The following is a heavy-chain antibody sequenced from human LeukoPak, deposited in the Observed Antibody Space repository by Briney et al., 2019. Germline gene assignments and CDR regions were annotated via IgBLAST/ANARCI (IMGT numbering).Heavy chain of an antibody. V-gene: IGHV3-53*05. D-gene: IGHD2-15*01. CDR2: IYSGGST. Sequence: GGSLRLSCAASGFTVSSNYMSWVRQAPGKGLEWVSVIYSGGSTYYADSVKGRFTVSRDNSKNTLYLQMNSLRPEDTAVYYCARRYCSGGSCYSIDYWGQGTLVTVSS. CDR3: ARRYCSGGSCYSIDY. CDR1: GFTVSSNY. J-gene: IGHJ4*02.